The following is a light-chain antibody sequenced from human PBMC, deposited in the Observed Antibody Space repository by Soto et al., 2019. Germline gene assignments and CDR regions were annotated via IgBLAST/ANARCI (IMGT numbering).Light chain of an antibody. J-gene: IGLJ3*02. CDR1: SGHSSNI. Sequence: QLVLTQSSSASASLGSSVKLTCTLSSGHSSNIIAWHQQQPGKAPRYLMKLEGSGSYSKGSGVPDRFSGSSSGADRYLTISNLQSEDESDYYCETWDSNTRVFGGGTQLTVL. V-gene: IGLV4-60*03. CDR3: ETWDSNTRV. CDR2: LEGSGSY.